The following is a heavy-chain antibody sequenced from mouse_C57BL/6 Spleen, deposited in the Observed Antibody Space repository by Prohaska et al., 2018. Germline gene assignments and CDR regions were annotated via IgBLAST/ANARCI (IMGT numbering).Heavy chain of an antibody. CDR3: TTIYYGPFAY. CDR2: IDPENGDT. Sequence: EVQLQQSGAELVRPGASVKLSCTASGFNIKDDYMHWVKQRPEQGLEWIGWIDPENGDTEYASKFQGKATITADTSSNTAYLQLSSLTSEDTAVYYCTTIYYGPFAYWGQGTLVTVSA. D-gene: IGHD2-1*01. J-gene: IGHJ3*01. V-gene: IGHV14-4*01. CDR1: GFNIKDDY.